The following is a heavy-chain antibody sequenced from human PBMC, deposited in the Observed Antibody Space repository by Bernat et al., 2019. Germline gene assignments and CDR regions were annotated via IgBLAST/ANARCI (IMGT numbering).Heavy chain of an antibody. Sequence: EVQLVESGGGLVQPGGSLRLSCAASGFTFSSYWMSWVRQAPGKGLEWVANIKQDGSEKYFVDSVKGRFTIYRDNAKNSLFLQMNSLRAKDTAVYYCAREGWVYEIPPRVYGMDVWGQGTTVTVSS. CDR3: AREGWVYEIPPRVYGMDV. J-gene: IGHJ6*02. CDR1: GFTFSSYW. V-gene: IGHV3-7*01. D-gene: IGHD2/OR15-2a*01. CDR2: IKQDGSEK.